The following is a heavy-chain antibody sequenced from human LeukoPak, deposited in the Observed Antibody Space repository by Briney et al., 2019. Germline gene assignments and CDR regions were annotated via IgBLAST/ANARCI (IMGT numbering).Heavy chain of an antibody. Sequence: PSETLSLTCTVSGGSISSSSYYWGWIRQPPGKGLEWIGSIYYSGSTYYNPSLKSRVTISVDTSKNQFSLKLSSVTAADTAVYYCARQGVRVHELGFWSGLGTDFDYWGQGTLVTVSS. CDR1: GGSISSSSYY. J-gene: IGHJ4*02. V-gene: IGHV4-39*01. CDR3: ARQGVRVHELGFWSGLGTDFDY. CDR2: IYYSGST. D-gene: IGHD3-3*01.